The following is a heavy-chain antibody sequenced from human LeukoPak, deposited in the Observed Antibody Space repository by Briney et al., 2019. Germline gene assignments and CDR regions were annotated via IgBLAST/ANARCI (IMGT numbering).Heavy chain of an antibody. CDR3: ATYSGYDFLRLDY. V-gene: IGHV5-51*01. J-gene: IGHJ4*02. D-gene: IGHD5-12*01. CDR2: IYPGDSDT. CDR1: GYSFTSYW. Sequence: GESLKISCKGSGYSFTSYWIGWVRQMPGKGLEWMGIIYPGDSDTRYSPSFQGQVTISADKSISTAYLQWSSLKASDTAVYYCATYSGYDFLRLDYWGQGTLVTVSS.